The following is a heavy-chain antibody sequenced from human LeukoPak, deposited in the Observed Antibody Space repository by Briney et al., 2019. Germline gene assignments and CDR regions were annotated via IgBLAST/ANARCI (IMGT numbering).Heavy chain of an antibody. J-gene: IGHJ4*02. CDR1: GYSFTSYW. CDR2: IYPGDSDT. Sequence: GESLKISCKGSGYSFTSYWIGWVRQMPGKGLEWMGIIYPGDSDTRYSPSFQGQVTISADKSISTAYLQWSSLKASDTAMYYCARHRFRAIGIAVEDFRDYWVQGTLVTVSS. D-gene: IGHD6-19*01. CDR3: ARHRFRAIGIAVEDFRDY. V-gene: IGHV5-51*01.